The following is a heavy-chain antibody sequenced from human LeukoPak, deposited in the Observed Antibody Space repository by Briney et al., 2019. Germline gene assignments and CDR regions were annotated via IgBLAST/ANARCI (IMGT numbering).Heavy chain of an antibody. Sequence: SGTLSLTCAVSGGSISSSNWWSWVRQPPGKGLEWIGEIYHSGSTNYNPSPKSRVTISVDKSKNQFSLKLSSVTAADTAVYYCARVPVVRGVMGGHFDYWGQGTLVTVSS. J-gene: IGHJ4*02. V-gene: IGHV4-4*02. D-gene: IGHD3-10*01. CDR3: ARVPVVRGVMGGHFDY. CDR2: IYHSGST. CDR1: GGSISSSNW.